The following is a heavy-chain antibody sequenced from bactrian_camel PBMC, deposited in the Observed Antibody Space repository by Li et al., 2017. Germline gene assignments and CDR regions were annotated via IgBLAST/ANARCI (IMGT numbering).Heavy chain of an antibody. V-gene: IGHV3-2*01. CDR3: AKAENYWNDFAD. D-gene: IGHD3*01. Sequence: HVQLVESGGGLVQPGGSLRLSCAASGFTFNRYYMTWVRQAPGKGLEWVSNILSDSKTTYYSDSVKGRFTVAGDNAKNTLYLQLNSLKTEDTAMYYCAKAENYWNDFADWGQGTQVTVS. CDR2: ILSDSKTT. CDR1: GFTFNRYY. J-gene: IGHJ4*01.